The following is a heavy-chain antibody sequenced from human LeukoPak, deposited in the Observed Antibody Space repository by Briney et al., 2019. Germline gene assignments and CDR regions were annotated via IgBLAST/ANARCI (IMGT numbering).Heavy chain of an antibody. D-gene: IGHD3-9*01. CDR2: MNPNSGNT. V-gene: IGHV1-8*01. J-gene: IGHJ3*02. CDR3: ARGPPCHYDILTGYPFDI. Sequence: ASVKVSCKASGYTFTSYDINWVRQATGQGLEWMGWMNPNSGNTGYAQKFQGRVTMTRNTSISTAYMELSSLRSEDTAVYYCARGPPCHYDILTGYPFDIWGQGTMVTVSS. CDR1: GYTFTSYD.